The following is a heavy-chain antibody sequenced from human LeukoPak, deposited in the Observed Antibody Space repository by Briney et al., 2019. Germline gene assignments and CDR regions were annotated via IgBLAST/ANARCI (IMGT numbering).Heavy chain of an antibody. D-gene: IGHD2-8*02. CDR2: ISGYNGDS. V-gene: IGHV1-18*01. CDR3: ARDTDFEY. J-gene: IGHJ4*02. Sequence: GASVSVSCTASGYTFTSYGISWVRQAPGQGLEWMGWISGYNGDSKYAQKLQGRVTMTTDTSTSTAYMELRSVRSDDTAVYYCARDTDFEYWGQGTLVTVSS. CDR1: GYTFTSYG.